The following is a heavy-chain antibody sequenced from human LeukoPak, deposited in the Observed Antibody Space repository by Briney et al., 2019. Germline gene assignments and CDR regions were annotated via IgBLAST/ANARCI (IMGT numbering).Heavy chain of an antibody. Sequence: QPGGSLRLSCAAYGFTFSSYAMHWVRQAPGKGLEWVAFIRYDGTNKFYADSVKGRFTISRDISKNTLYLQVNSLRAEDTAVYYCARDGRQRKTYYYASGSANAFDIWGQGTMVTVSS. V-gene: IGHV3-30*02. CDR2: IRYDGTNK. D-gene: IGHD3-10*01. CDR3: ARDGRQRKTYYYASGSANAFDI. J-gene: IGHJ3*02. CDR1: GFTFSSYA.